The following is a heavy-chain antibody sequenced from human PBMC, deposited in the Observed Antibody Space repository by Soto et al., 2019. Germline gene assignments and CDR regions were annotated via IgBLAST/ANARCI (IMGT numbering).Heavy chain of an antibody. D-gene: IGHD3-3*01. V-gene: IGHV4-59*01. Sequence: SETLSLTCTVSGGSISSYYWSWIRQPPGKGLEWIGYIYYSGSTNYNPSLKSRVTISVDTSKNQFSLKLSSVTAADTAVYYCARGIGSLIYIYTAYSDIYTWGQ. CDR1: GGSISSYY. J-gene: IGHJ5*01. CDR3: ARGIGSLIYIYTAYSDIYT. CDR2: IYYSGST.